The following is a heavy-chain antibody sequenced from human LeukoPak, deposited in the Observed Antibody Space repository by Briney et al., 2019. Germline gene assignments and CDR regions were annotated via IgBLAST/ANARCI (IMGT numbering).Heavy chain of an antibody. V-gene: IGHV3-11*01. CDR1: GFTFSDYY. CDR3: ARDRVYYDSAPNDY. J-gene: IGHJ4*02. D-gene: IGHD3-22*01. Sequence: GGSLRLSCAASGFTFSDYYMSWIRQAPGKGLEWVSYISSSGSTIYYADSVKGRFTISRDNAKNSLYLQVNSLRAEDTAVYYCARDRVYYDSAPNDYWGQGTLVTVSS. CDR2: ISSSGSTI.